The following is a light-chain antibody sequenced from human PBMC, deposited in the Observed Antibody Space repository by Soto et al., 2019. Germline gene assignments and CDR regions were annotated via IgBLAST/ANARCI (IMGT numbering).Light chain of an antibody. CDR1: SSNIGSNI. CDR2: STN. CDR3: AAWDDRLNGLV. J-gene: IGLJ3*02. Sequence: QLVLTQSPSASGTPGQRVIISCSGFSSNIGSNIVNWYQHLPGTAPKLLIYSTNQRPSGVPDRFSGSKSGTSASLAISGLQSEDEADYFCAAWDDRLNGLVFGGGTKLTVL. V-gene: IGLV1-44*01.